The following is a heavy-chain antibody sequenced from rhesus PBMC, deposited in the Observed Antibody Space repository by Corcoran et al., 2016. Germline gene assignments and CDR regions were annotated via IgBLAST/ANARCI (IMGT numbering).Heavy chain of an antibody. J-gene: IGHJ4*01. V-gene: IGHV1-180*01. CDR2: NSPYKGNK. CDR1: GYTFTSYY. CDR3: TRSKGTVTTSDY. D-gene: IGHD4-23*01. Sequence: QVQLVQSGSEIKQPGASVRLSCKASGYTFTSYYMHWVRQAPGQGLEWIGLNSPYKGNKGYAQNFQGRVTMTTDTSTSTGYMELSSLRSEDTAVYYCTRSKGTVTTSDYWGQGVLVTVSS.